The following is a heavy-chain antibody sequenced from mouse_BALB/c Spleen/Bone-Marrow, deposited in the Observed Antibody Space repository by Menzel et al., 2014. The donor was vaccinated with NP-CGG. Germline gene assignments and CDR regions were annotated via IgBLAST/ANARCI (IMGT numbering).Heavy chain of an antibody. J-gene: IGHJ2*01. CDR2: INPGSGGT. Sequence: VKLQESGAELVRPGTSVKVSCKASGYAFTNYLIEWVKQRPGQGLEWIGVINPGSGGTNYNEKFKGKATLTADNSSNTAYMHLSSLTSDDSAVYFCARGGHGSYWGQGTTLTVSS. CDR3: ARGGHGSY. D-gene: IGHD2-2*01. CDR1: GYAFTNYL. V-gene: IGHV1-54*03.